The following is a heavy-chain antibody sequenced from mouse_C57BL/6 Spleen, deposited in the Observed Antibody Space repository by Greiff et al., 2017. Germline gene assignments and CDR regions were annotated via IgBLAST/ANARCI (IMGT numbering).Heavy chain of an antibody. J-gene: IGHJ4*01. CDR2: IWSGGST. CDR3: ARSYYYGSSLGYFDY. Sequence: QVHVKQSGPGLVQPSQSLSITCTVSGFSLTSYGVHWVRQSPGKGLEWLGVIWSGGSTDYNAAFISRLSISKDNSKSQVFFKMNSLQADDTAIYYCARSYYYGSSLGYFDYWGQGTSVTVSS. D-gene: IGHD1-1*01. V-gene: IGHV2-2*01. CDR1: GFSLTSYG.